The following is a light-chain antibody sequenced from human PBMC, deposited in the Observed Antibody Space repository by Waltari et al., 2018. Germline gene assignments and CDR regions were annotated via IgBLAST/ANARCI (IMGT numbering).Light chain of an antibody. Sequence: DIVMTQSPDSLSVSLGERATTTRKSSQSVLYSSNNQYYLAWYQQNPGQPPKLLIYWASTRESGVPDRFSGSGSGTDFTLTISSLQAEDVAVYYCQQYYTTPLTFGGGTKVEIK. CDR1: QSVLYSSNNQYY. CDR3: QQYYTTPLT. V-gene: IGKV4-1*01. CDR2: WAS. J-gene: IGKJ4*01.